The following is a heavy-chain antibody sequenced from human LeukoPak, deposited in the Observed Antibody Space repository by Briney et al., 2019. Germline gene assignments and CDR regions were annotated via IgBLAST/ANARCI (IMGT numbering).Heavy chain of an antibody. CDR2: ISGSGGST. V-gene: IGHV3-23*01. D-gene: IGHD6-13*01. Sequence: XXXRXXPGXXXEWVSAISGSGGSTYYADSVKGRFTISRDNSKNTLYLQMNSLRAEDTAVYYCAKASVSSSWFDAFDIWGQGTMVTVSS. J-gene: IGHJ3*02. CDR3: AKASVSSSWFDAFDI.